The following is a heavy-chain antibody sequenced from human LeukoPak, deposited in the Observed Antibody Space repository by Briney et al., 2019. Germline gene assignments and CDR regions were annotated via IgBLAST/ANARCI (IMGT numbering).Heavy chain of an antibody. D-gene: IGHD2-15*01. V-gene: IGHV3-23*01. CDR1: GFTFISYD. CDR2: ISGSGGST. CDR3: AKEGCSGGSCYFDY. Sequence: GGSLRLSCAASGFTFISYDMSWVRQAPGKGLEWVSGISGSGGSTYYADSVKGRFTISRDISKNTLYLQMNSLRAEDTAVYFCAKEGCSGGSCYFDYWGQGTLVTVSS. J-gene: IGHJ4*02.